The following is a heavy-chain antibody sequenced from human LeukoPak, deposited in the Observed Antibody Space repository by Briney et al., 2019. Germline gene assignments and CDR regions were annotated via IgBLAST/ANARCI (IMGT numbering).Heavy chain of an antibody. CDR2: IYTSGST. V-gene: IGHV4-4*07. D-gene: IGHD5-12*01. CDR3: ARLSGYNWESFYDY. Sequence: SETLSLTCTVSGGSISSYYWSWIRQPAGKGLEWIGRIYTSGSTNYNPSLKSRVTISVDTSKNHFSLKLSSVTAADTAVYYCARLSGYNWESFYDYWGQGTLVTVSS. J-gene: IGHJ4*02. CDR1: GGSISSYY.